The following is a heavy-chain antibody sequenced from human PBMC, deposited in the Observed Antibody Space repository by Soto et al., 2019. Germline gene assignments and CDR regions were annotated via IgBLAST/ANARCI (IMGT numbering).Heavy chain of an antibody. CDR3: ARIPVDTYMINWFDP. Sequence: SETLSLTPTVSRGSVSSADYYRSWIRQPPGKGPQRLGYIYYSGSTNYSPPLKSRVSISLDTSKNQFSLRLTSVTAADTAGYYCARIPVDTYMINWFDPWGQGTLVTVSS. D-gene: IGHD5-18*01. CDR2: IYYSGST. V-gene: IGHV4-61*08. J-gene: IGHJ5*02. CDR1: RGSVSSADYY.